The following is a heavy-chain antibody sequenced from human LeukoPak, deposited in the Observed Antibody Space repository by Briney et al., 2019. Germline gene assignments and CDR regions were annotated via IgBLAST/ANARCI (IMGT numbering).Heavy chain of an antibody. V-gene: IGHV4-59*08. D-gene: IGHD6-13*01. CDR1: GGSISTYY. J-gene: IGHJ4*02. Sequence: PSETQSLTCTVSGGSISTYYWSWIRQPPGKGLEWIGYIYSSGGTNYNPSLKSRVTISEDTSKNQISLKLKSVTAADTAVYYCARRSWYVDYWGQGTLVTVSS. CDR2: IYSSGGT. CDR3: ARRSWYVDY.